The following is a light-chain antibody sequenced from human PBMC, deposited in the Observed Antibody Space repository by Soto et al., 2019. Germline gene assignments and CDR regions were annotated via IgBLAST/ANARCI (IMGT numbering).Light chain of an antibody. CDR3: QYYVTLFTK. CDR1: QSVTSNY. J-gene: IGKJ1*01. Sequence: EIVLTQSPGTLSLSPGERATLSCGASQSVTSNYLAWYQQKPGQAPRLLIFGASIRVTGIPDRFIGSGSGTDFTLTISSLEPEVFAVYYGQYYVTLFTKFGQGTMTDI. V-gene: IGKV3-20*01. CDR2: GAS.